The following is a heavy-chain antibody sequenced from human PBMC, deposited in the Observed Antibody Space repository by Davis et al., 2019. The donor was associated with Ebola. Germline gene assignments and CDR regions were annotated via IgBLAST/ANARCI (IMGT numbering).Heavy chain of an antibody. CDR3: AKMTTVTTTQNWFDP. CDR2: INPSGGST. CDR1: GYTFTSYY. V-gene: IGHV1-46*01. D-gene: IGHD4-17*01. J-gene: IGHJ5*02. Sequence: AASVKVSCKASGYTFTSYYMHWVRQAPGQGLEWMGIINPSGGSTSYAQKFQGRVTMTRDTSTSTVYMELSSLRAEDTAVYYCAKMTTVTTTQNWFDPWGQGTLVTVSS.